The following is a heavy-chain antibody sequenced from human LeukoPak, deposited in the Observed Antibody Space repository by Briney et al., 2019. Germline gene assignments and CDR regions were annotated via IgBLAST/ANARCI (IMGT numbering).Heavy chain of an antibody. CDR3: AKGVVEMATIGIDY. CDR2: ISWNSGSI. Sequence: PGRSLGLSCAASGFTFDDYAMHWVRQAPGKGLEWVSGISWNSGSIGYADSVKGRFTISRDNAKNSLYLQMNSLRAEDMALYYCAKGVVEMATIGIDYWGQGTLVTVSS. CDR1: GFTFDDYA. V-gene: IGHV3-9*03. D-gene: IGHD5-24*01. J-gene: IGHJ4*02.